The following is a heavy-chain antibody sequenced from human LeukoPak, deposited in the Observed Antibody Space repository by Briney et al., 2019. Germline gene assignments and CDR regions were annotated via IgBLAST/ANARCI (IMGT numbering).Heavy chain of an antibody. V-gene: IGHV4-39*02. J-gene: IGHJ4*02. Sequence: SETLSLTCTVSGVSISSSNSYWGWIRQPPGKGLEWIGSIYYSGNTYYNASLKSQVSISIDTSKNQFSLKLTSVTAADTAVYYCAREEPYSSSWLGKQDYWGQGTLVTVSS. CDR1: GVSISSSNSY. D-gene: IGHD6-13*01. CDR2: IYYSGNT. CDR3: AREEPYSSSWLGKQDY.